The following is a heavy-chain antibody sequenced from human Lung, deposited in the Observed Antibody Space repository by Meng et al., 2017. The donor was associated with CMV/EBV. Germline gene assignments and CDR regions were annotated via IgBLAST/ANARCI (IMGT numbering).Heavy chain of an antibody. J-gene: IGHJ5*01. Sequence: GESXKISCAASGFTFSNAWMSWVRQAPGKGLEWVGRIKSKTDGGTTDYAAPVKGRFTISRDNAKNSLYLQMNSLRAEDTAVYYCARVGPFDFWSGYSGPDSYNRFDPWXQGTLVTVSS. CDR3: ARVGPFDFWSGYSGPDSYNRFDP. CDR2: IKSKTDGGTT. V-gene: IGHV3-15*01. D-gene: IGHD3-3*01. CDR1: GFTFSNAW.